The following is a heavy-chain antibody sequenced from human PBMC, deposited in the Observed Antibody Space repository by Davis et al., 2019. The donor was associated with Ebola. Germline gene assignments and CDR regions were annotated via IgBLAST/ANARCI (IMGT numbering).Heavy chain of an antibody. CDR3: VREWFGETD. J-gene: IGHJ4*02. CDR2: ISSSASYK. CDR1: GFTFSVYY. D-gene: IGHD3-10*01. Sequence: GESLKISCAASGFTFSVYYMSWIRQAPGKGPEWVSSISSSASYKNYADSVKGRFTISRDNAKNSLFLQMNSLRDEDTAVYYCVREWFGETDWGPGTLVTVSS. V-gene: IGHV3-11*06.